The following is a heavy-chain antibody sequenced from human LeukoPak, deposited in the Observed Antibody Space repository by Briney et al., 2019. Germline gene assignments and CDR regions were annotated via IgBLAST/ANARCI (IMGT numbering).Heavy chain of an antibody. CDR1: GYTFTSYG. CDR2: ISAYNGNT. CDR3: ARDGGYGDYLNYYMDV. D-gene: IGHD4-17*01. V-gene: IGHV1-18*01. Sequence: GASVKVSCKASGYTFTSYGINWVRQAPGQGLEWMGWISAYNGNTNYAQKLQGRVTMTTDTSTSTAYMELRSLRSDDTAVYYCARDGGYGDYLNYYMDVWGKGTTVTVSS. J-gene: IGHJ6*03.